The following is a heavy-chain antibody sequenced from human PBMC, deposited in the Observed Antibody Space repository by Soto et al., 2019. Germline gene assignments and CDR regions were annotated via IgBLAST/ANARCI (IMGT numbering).Heavy chain of an antibody. CDR2: ISSSGDST. CDR1: GFSFSSRA. D-gene: IGHD1-26*01. J-gene: IGHJ4*02. Sequence: GGSLRLSCAASGFSFSSRAMNWVRQAPDKGLEWVSSISSSGDSTYYADSVKGRFTVSRDNSKNTLYLRMNSLRAEDTAVYYCAKAATSGSYYTCFDYWGQGALVTV. CDR3: AKAATSGSYYTCFDY. V-gene: IGHV3-23*01.